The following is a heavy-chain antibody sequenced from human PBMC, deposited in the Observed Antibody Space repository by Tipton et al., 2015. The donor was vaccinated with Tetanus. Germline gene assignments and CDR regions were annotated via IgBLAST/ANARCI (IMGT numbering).Heavy chain of an antibody. J-gene: IGHJ4*02. CDR2: IYHSGST. CDR3: ARGVWFGPGPKYYFDY. V-gene: IGHV4-4*09. CDR1: GGSITPYY. Sequence: TLSLTCTVSGGSITPYYWSWIRQSSGKGLEWIGYIYHSGSTNYNPSLKSRVTISVDTSKNQFSLNLNSVTAADTAVYYCARGVWFGPGPKYYFDYWGQGTLVTVSS. D-gene: IGHD3-10*01.